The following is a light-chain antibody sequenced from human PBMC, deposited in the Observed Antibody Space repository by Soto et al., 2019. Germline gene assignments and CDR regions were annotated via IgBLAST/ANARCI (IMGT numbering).Light chain of an antibody. V-gene: IGKV1-39*01. CDR3: QQSYSTMAT. Sequence: DFQMTQSPYSLSASIGDRVTITCRASQSIRTYLNWYQQKPGKAPQLLIYAAARLQSGVPSRFSGSGSGTDFTLTISSLQPEDFATYYRQQSYSTMATFGQGTNVDIK. J-gene: IGKJ1*01. CDR2: AAA. CDR1: QSIRTY.